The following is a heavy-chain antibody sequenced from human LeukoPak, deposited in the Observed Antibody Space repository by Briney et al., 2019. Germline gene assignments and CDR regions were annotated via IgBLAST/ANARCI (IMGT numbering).Heavy chain of an antibody. CDR3: ARGQPTYSSSWYANY. CDR2: IDHSGST. J-gene: IGHJ4*02. D-gene: IGHD6-13*01. Sequence: PSETLSLTCAVYGGSFGGYFWSWIRQPPGKGLEWIGEIDHSGSTKYNPSLKGRVTISVDTSKNQFSLKLGSVTAADTAVYYCARGQPTYSSSWYANYWGQGTLVTVSS. CDR1: GGSFGGYF. V-gene: IGHV4-34*01.